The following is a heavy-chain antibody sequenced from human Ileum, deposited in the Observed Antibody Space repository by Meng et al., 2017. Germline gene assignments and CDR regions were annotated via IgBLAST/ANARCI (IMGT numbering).Heavy chain of an antibody. J-gene: IGHJ4*02. CDR3: AGGQWLAF. D-gene: IGHD6-19*01. Sequence: GGSLRLSCAASGFAFTRYYMGGVRQAPGKRLEWVANIKQDGSEKYYVDSVKGRFTISRDNARNSVYLQMSNLRAEDTALYYCAGGQWLAFRGQGTQVTVSS. CDR2: IKQDGSEK. V-gene: IGHV3-7*01. CDR1: GFAFTRYY.